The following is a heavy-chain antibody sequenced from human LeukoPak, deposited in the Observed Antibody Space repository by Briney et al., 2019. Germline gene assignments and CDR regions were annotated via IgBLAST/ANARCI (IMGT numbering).Heavy chain of an antibody. Sequence: SEALFLTCAVNRGSFSGYYWSWIRQPPGKGLEWIGEINHSGSTNYSPSLKSRVTISVDTSKNQFSLNVSSVTTADTAVYYCARRSCSGGSCYLDYWGQGTLVTVSS. J-gene: IGHJ4*02. CDR1: RGSFSGYY. V-gene: IGHV4-34*01. D-gene: IGHD2-15*01. CDR3: ARRSCSGGSCYLDY. CDR2: INHSGST.